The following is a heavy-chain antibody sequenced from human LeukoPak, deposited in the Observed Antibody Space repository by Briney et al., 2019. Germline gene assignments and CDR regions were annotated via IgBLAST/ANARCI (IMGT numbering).Heavy chain of an antibody. V-gene: IGHV3-30*18. CDR3: AKGGVVGYLYSFDY. CDR1: GFTFSSYG. CDR2: ISYDGSNK. D-gene: IGHD5-12*01. Sequence: GGSLRLSCAASGFTFSSYGMHWVRQAQGKGQEWVAVISYDGSNKYYAGSAKGRFTISRDTAKNSLFLQMNRLKPEDTALYYCAKGGVVGYLYSFDYWGQGTLATVSS. J-gene: IGHJ4*02.